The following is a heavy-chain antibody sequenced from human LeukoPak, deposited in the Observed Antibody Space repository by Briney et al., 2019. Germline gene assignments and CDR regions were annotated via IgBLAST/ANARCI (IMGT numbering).Heavy chain of an antibody. CDR3: ARDGVAAGIYFDY. Sequence: GSLRLSCAASGFIFSSHWMSWVRQAPGKGLEWVANIKQDGSEKYSVDSVKGRFTISRDNAKNSLYLEMNSLRAEDTAVYYCARDGVAAGIYFDYWGQGTLVTVSS. J-gene: IGHJ4*02. CDR2: IKQDGSEK. V-gene: IGHV3-7*01. D-gene: IGHD6-13*01. CDR1: GFIFSSHW.